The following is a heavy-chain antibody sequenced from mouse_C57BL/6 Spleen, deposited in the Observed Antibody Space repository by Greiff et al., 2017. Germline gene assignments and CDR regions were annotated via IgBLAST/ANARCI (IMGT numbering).Heavy chain of an antibody. CDR3: TENIYYDGSSYVY. J-gene: IGHJ3*01. D-gene: IGHD1-1*01. Sequence: EVLLVESGGGLVQPGGSMKLSCVASGFTFSNYWMNWVRQSPEKGLEWVAQIRLKSDNYATHYAESVKGRFTISRDDSKSSVYLQMNNLRAEDTGIYYCTENIYYDGSSYVYWGQGTLVTVSA. CDR1: GFTFSNYW. V-gene: IGHV6-3*01. CDR2: IRLKSDNYAT.